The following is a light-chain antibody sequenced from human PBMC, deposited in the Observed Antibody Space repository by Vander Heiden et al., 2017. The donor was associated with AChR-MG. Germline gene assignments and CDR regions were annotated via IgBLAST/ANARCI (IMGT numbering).Light chain of an antibody. V-gene: IGKV3-20*01. CDR1: QSVSSSS. CDR2: GAS. CDR3: QQYGSSFT. J-gene: IGKJ3*01. Sequence: ELVLTQSPGTLSLSPGERATLSCRASQSVSSSSLAWYQQKPGQAPRLLIYGASTRAAGIPDRFGGSGSGTDFILTISRLEPEDFAVYFCQQYGSSFTFGPGTKVDIK.